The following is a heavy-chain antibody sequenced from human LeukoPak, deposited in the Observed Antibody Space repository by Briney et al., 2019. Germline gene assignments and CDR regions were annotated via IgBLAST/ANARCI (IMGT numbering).Heavy chain of an antibody. D-gene: IGHD6-13*01. CDR2: IYYSGST. CDR1: GGSISSSSYY. V-gene: IGHV4-39*01. Sequence: SETLSLTCTVSGGSISSSSYYWGWIRQPPGKGLEWIGSIYYSGSTYYNPSLKSRVTISVDTSKNQFSLKLSSVTAADTAVYYCARYRGGAAAGRTIDYWGQGTLVTVSS. CDR3: ARYRGGAAAGRTIDY. J-gene: IGHJ4*02.